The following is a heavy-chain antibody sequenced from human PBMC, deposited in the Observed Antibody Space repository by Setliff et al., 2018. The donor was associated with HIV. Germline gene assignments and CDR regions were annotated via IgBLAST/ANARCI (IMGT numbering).Heavy chain of an antibody. J-gene: IGHJ3*02. V-gene: IGHV5-51*01. D-gene: IGHD3-16*01. CDR3: ARRGGDNRAGFDM. CDR2: IYPRDSDT. CDR1: GYTFTTYW. Sequence: PGESLQISCKVSGYTFTTYWIGWVRQKPGKGLEWMGVIYPRDSDTKYSPSFQGQVIITADKSTNTVYLQWPSLQASDTAMYYCARRGGDNRAGFDMWGQGTMVTVSS.